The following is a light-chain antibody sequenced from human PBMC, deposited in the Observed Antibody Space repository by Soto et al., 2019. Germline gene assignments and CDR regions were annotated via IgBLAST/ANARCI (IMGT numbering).Light chain of an antibody. CDR2: WAS. CDR1: QTVLHISNNKHY. CDR3: QQYYSMPPT. J-gene: IGKJ1*01. V-gene: IGKV4-1*01. Sequence: DIVMTQSPDSLAVSLGERATINCKSSQTVLHISNNKHYLAWYQQKPGQPPKLLIYWASTRESGVPDRFSGSGSGTDFTLTISSLQAGDVAVYYCQQYYSMPPTFGQGTKVEIK.